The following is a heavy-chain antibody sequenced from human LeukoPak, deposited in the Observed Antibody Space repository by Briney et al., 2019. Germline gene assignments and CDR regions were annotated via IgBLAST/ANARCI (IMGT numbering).Heavy chain of an antibody. J-gene: IGHJ3*02. CDR1: GFTFSSYA. CDR2: ISGSGDST. Sequence: GGSLRLSCAASGFTFSSYAMSWVRQAPGKGLEWVSAISGSGDSTYYADSVKGRFTISRDNSKNTLYLQMNSLRAEDTAVYYCATEIAAAGTGYAFDIWGQGTMVTASS. D-gene: IGHD6-13*01. CDR3: ATEIAAAGTGYAFDI. V-gene: IGHV3-23*01.